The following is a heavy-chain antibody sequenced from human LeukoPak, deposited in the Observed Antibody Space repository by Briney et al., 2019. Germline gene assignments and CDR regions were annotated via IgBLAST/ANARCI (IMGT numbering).Heavy chain of an antibody. D-gene: IGHD3-16*02. Sequence: GGSLRLSCAASGFTFSNAWMSWVRQAPGKGLEWVGRIKSKTDGGTTDYAAPVKGGFTISRDDSKNTLYLQMNSLKTEDTAVYYCTTDRDDCVWGSYRFDYWGQGTLVTVSS. J-gene: IGHJ4*02. CDR3: TTDRDDCVWGSYRFDY. V-gene: IGHV3-15*01. CDR1: GFTFSNAW. CDR2: IKSKTDGGTT.